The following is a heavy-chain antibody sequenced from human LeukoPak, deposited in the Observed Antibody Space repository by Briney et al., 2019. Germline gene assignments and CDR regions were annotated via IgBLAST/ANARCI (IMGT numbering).Heavy chain of an antibody. CDR1: GGTFSSYA. D-gene: IGHD6-19*01. V-gene: IGHV1-69*13. J-gene: IGHJ5*02. CDR2: IIPIFGTA. CDR3: ARLIAVAGYNWFDP. Sequence: SVKVSCKASGGTFSSYAISWVRQAPGQGLEWMGGIIPIFGTANYAQKFQGRVTITADESTSTAYMELSSLRSEDTAVYYCARLIAVAGYNWFDPWGQGILVTVSS.